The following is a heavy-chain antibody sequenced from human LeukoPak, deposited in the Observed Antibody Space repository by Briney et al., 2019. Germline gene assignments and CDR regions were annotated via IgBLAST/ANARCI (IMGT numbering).Heavy chain of an antibody. CDR2: IKSDGST. CDR3: ARAPSEIGGYYPEYFRH. J-gene: IGHJ1*01. V-gene: IGHV3-74*01. D-gene: IGHD3-22*01. Sequence: GGSLRLSCAAAGFTFSTYWMHWVRQAPGKGLVWVSRIKSDGSTNYADSVKGRFTISRDNAKNTVSLQMNSLRPEDTGVYYCARAPSEIGGYYPEYFRHWGQGTLVTVSS. CDR1: GFTFSTYW.